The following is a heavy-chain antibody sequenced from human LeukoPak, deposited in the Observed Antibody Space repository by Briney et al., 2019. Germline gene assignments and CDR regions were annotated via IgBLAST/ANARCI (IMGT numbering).Heavy chain of an antibody. CDR3: ASTTTIAVAGNFDY. CDR1: GGTFSSYA. CDR2: IIPIFGTA. D-gene: IGHD6-19*01. V-gene: IGHV1-69*13. Sequence: SVKVSCKASGGTFSSYAISWVRQAPGQGLEWKGGIIPIFGTANYAQKFQGRVTITADESTSTAYMELSSLRSEDTAVYYCASTTTIAVAGNFDYWGQGTLVTVSS. J-gene: IGHJ4*02.